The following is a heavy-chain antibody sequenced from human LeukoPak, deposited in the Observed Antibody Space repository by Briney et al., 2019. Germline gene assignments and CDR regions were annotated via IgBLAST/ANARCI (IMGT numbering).Heavy chain of an antibody. CDR3: ASAGDPDYYDSSAHRGGNWFDP. Sequence: GASVKVSCKASGYTFTGYYMHWVRQAPGQGLEWMGWINPNSGGTNYAQKFQGRVTMTRDTSISTAYMELSRLRSDDTAVYYCASAGDPDYYDSSAHRGGNWFDPWGQGTLVTVSS. D-gene: IGHD3-22*01. J-gene: IGHJ5*02. CDR2: INPNSGGT. V-gene: IGHV1-2*02. CDR1: GYTFTGYY.